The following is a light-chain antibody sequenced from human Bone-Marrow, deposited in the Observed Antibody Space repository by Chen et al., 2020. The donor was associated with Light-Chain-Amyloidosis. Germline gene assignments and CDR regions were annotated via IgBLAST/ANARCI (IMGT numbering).Light chain of an antibody. V-gene: IGLV3-25*03. Sequence: SYYLTQPPPVSASPGQTARITRPGDDLPTKYAYWYQQKPGQAPVLVIHRDTERPSGISERFSGSSSGTTATLTISGVQAEDEADYHCQSADSSGTYEVIFGGGTKLTVL. CDR1: DLPTKY. CDR3: QSADSSGTYEVI. CDR2: RDT. J-gene: IGLJ2*01.